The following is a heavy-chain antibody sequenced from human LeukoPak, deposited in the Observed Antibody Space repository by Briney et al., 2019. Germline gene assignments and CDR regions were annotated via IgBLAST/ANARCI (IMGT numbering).Heavy chain of an antibody. Sequence: GESLKISCRGSGYTFTNYWIAWVRQMPGKGLEWMGIIYPGDSDTRYSPSFQGQVTISADKSITTAYLQWSSLKTSDTAMYYCARHGGSSGWPGYGWFDPWGQGTLVTVSS. CDR3: ARHGGSSGWPGYGWFDP. CDR1: GYTFTNYW. V-gene: IGHV5-51*01. J-gene: IGHJ5*02. D-gene: IGHD6-19*01. CDR2: IYPGDSDT.